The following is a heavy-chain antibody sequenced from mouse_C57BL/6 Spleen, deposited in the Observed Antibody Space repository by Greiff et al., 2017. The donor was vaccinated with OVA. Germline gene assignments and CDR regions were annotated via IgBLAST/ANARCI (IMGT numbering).Heavy chain of an antibody. J-gene: IGHJ3*01. CDR2: INPSSGYT. CDR1: GYTFTSYT. V-gene: IGHV1-4*01. Sequence: VQLKESGADLARPGASVKMSCKASGYTFTSYTMHWVKQRPGQGLEWIGYINPSSGYTKYNQKFKDKATLTADKSSSTAYMQLSSLTSEDSAVYYCARDLCAYWGQGTLVTVSA. CDR3: ARDLCAY.